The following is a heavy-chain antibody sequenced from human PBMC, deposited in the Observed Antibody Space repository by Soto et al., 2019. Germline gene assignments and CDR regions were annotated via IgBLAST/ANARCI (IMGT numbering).Heavy chain of an antibody. CDR3: ARDKRGGMYYYDSSGYPSAPGAS. V-gene: IGHV4-4*02. CDR2: IYHSGST. CDR1: GGSISSSNW. D-gene: IGHD3-22*01. J-gene: IGHJ4*02. Sequence: QVQLQESGPGLVKPSGTLSLTCAVSGGSISSSNWWSWVRQPPGKGLEWIGEIYHSGSTNYNPSLKSRVTISVDKSKNQFSLKLSSVTAADTAVYYCARDKRGGMYYYDSSGYPSAPGASWGQGTLVTVSS.